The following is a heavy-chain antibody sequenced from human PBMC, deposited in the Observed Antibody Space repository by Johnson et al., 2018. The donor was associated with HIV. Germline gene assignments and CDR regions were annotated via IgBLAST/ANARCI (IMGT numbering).Heavy chain of an antibody. CDR1: RFTFSSYW. CDR3: ARDCNKPGNAFDI. CDR2: IKQDGSEK. V-gene: IGHV3-7*05. Sequence: VQLVESGGGLVRPGGSLRLSCAASRFTFSSYWMSWVRQAPGKGLEWVANIKQDGSEKYYVDSVKGRFTISRDNAKNSLYLQMNSLRAEDTALYYCARDCNKPGNAFDIWGQGTMVTVSS. J-gene: IGHJ3*02.